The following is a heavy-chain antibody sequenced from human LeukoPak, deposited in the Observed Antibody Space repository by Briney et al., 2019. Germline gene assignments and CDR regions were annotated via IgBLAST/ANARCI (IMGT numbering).Heavy chain of an antibody. CDR3: AKGAAVIVVPAAIAY. CDR1: GYTLTELS. J-gene: IGHJ4*02. D-gene: IGHD2-2*01. Sequence: SCKVSGYTLTELSMHWVRQAPGKGLEWVSAISGSGDSTYYADSVKGRFTISRDNSKNTLYLQMNSLRAEDTAVYYCAKGAAVIVVPAAIAYWGQGTLVTVSS. V-gene: IGHV3-23*01. CDR2: ISGSGDST.